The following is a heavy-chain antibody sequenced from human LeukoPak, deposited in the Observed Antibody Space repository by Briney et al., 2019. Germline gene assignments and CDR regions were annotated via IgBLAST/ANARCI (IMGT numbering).Heavy chain of an antibody. D-gene: IGHD5-24*01. CDR3: AREKFPERKGWLQLGAFDV. CDR1: GGSMGHQ. J-gene: IGHJ3*01. V-gene: IGHV4-59*11. CDR2: ISHPCLT. Sequence: SETLSLTCSVSGGSMGHQWSWIRQSAGTGLEGVGYISHPCLTNYQFSLKSRVSMSIDTSKNQLSFEFASVISADPGVYYCAREKFPERKGWLQLGAFDVWGQGTVVTVCS.